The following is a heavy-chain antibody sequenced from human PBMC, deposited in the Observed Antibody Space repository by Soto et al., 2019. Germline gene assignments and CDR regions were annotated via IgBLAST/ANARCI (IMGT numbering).Heavy chain of an antibody. V-gene: IGHV1-69*02. D-gene: IGHD2-2*01. Sequence: SVKVSCKASGGTFSSYTISWVRQAPGQGLEWMGRIIPILGIANYAQKFQGRVTITADKSTSTAYMELSSLRSEDTAVYYCARSWGYCSSTSCYEFLPSWFDPWGQGTLVTVSS. CDR1: GGTFSSYT. J-gene: IGHJ5*02. CDR2: IIPILGIA. CDR3: ARSWGYCSSTSCYEFLPSWFDP.